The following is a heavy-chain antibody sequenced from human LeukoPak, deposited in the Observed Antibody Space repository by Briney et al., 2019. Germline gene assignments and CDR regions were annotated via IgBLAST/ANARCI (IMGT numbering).Heavy chain of an antibody. CDR1: GFTFSSYA. J-gene: IGHJ5*02. Sequence: GGSLRLSCAASGFTFSSYAMSWVRQAPGKGLEWVSAISGSGGSTYYADSVKGRFTISRDNSKNTVYLQMNSLRAEDTAVYYCAKGDGGYSYDPYNWFHPWGQGTLVTVSS. CDR2: ISGSGGST. D-gene: IGHD5-18*01. CDR3: AKGDGGYSYDPYNWFHP. V-gene: IGHV3-23*01.